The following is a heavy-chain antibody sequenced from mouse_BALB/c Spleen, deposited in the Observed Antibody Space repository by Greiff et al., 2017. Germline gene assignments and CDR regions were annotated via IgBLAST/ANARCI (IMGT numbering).Heavy chain of an antibody. J-gene: IGHJ3*01. CDR2: ISSGGST. CDR3: AQNYYGYDTFAY. Sequence: EVKLVESGGGLVKPGGSLKLSCAASGFTFSSYAMSWVRQTPEKRLEWVASISSGGSTYYPDSVKGRFTISRDNARNILYLQMSSLRSEDTAMYYCAQNYYGYDTFAYWGQGTLVTVSA. CDR1: GFTFSSYA. D-gene: IGHD2-2*01. V-gene: IGHV5-6-5*01.